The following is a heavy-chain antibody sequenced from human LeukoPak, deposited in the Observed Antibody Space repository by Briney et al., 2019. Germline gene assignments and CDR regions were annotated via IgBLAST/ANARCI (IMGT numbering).Heavy chain of an antibody. J-gene: IGHJ6*04. CDR1: GGSFSGYY. D-gene: IGHD2-2*01. CDR2: IYTSGST. Sequence: SETLSLTCAVYGGSFSGYYWSWIRQPAGKGLEWIGRIYTSGSTNYNPSLKSRVTISVDTSKNQFSLKLSSVTAADTAVYYCAREEDCSSTSCYVVWGKGTTVTVSS. CDR3: AREEDCSSTSCYVV. V-gene: IGHV4-4*07.